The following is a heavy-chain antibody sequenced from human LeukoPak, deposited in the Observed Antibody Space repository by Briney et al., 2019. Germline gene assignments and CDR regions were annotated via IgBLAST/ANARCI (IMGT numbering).Heavy chain of an antibody. Sequence: SETLSLTCTVSGGSITTYYWSWIRQPPGKGLEWIGYIYYSGSTIYNPSLKSRVTISVDTSSNQFSLRLTSVTAADTAVYFCAGIHTTIYAFDVWGQGTMVTVSS. V-gene: IGHV4-59*01. D-gene: IGHD1-1*01. J-gene: IGHJ3*01. CDR2: IYYSGST. CDR3: AGIHTTIYAFDV. CDR1: GGSITTYY.